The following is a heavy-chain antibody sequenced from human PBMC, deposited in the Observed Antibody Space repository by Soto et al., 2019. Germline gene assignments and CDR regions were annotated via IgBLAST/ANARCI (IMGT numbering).Heavy chain of an antibody. CDR3: ASSPLSYGMEV. CDR2: INHSGST. CDR1: GGSFSGYY. V-gene: IGHV4-34*01. J-gene: IGHJ6*02. Sequence: LSLTCAVYGGSFSGYYWSWIRQPPGKGLEWIGEINHSGSTNYNPSLKSRVTISVDTSKNQFSLKLSSVTAADTAVYYCASSPLSYGMEVWGQGTKVTVSS.